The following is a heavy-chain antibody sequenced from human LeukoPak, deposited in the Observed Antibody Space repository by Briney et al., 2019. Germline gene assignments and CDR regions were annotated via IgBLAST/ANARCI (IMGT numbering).Heavy chain of an antibody. V-gene: IGHV3-33*01. CDR2: IWYDGSNK. D-gene: IGHD6-13*01. Sequence: GGSLRLSCAASGFTFSSYGMHWVRQAPGKGLEWVAVIWYDGSNKYYADSVKGRFTISRDNSKNTLYLQMNSLRAEDTAVYYCARDGIVRWYPNHSLGYWGQGTLVTVSS. CDR1: GFTFSSYG. J-gene: IGHJ4*02. CDR3: ARDGIVRWYPNHSLGY.